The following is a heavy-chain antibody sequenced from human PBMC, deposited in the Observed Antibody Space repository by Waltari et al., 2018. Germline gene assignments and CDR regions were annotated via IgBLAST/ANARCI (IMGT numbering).Heavy chain of an antibody. Sequence: QVQLQESGPGLVKPSGTLSLTCAVSGGSISSSNWWSWVRQPPGKGLEWIGEIYHSGSTNYNPSLKSRVTISVDKSKNQFSLKLSSVTAADTAVYYCARLTYYYDSSGPGVVAFDIWGQGTMVTVSS. CDR2: IYHSGST. CDR3: ARLTYYYDSSGPGVVAFDI. CDR1: GGSISSSNW. D-gene: IGHD3-22*01. J-gene: IGHJ3*02. V-gene: IGHV4-4*02.